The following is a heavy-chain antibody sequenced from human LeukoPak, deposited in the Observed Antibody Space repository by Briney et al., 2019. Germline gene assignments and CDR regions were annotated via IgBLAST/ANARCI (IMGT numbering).Heavy chain of an antibody. V-gene: IGHV3-53*01. CDR3: AGGGAGAFYF. Sequence: PWGSRRLSCAASGFTVSTNYMSWVRQAPGKGLEWVSLIYSGGNRHYADSVKGRFTISTDNSKNTLFLQMNSLRVEDTAVYYCAGGGAGAFYFWGQGTMVTVSS. D-gene: IGHD3-10*01. CDR2: IYSGGNR. CDR1: GFTVSTNY. J-gene: IGHJ3*01.